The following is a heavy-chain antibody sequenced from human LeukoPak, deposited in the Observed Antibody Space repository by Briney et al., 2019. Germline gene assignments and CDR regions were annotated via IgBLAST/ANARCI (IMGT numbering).Heavy chain of an antibody. CDR2: IYSGGST. CDR1: GFTVSSNY. D-gene: IGHD4-17*01. CDR3: ASTFYGDSPPY. Sequence: GGSLRLSCAASGFTVSSNYMSWVRQAPGKGLEWVSVIYSGGSTCYADSVKGRFTISRDNSKNTLHLQMNSLRAEDTAVYYCASTFYGDSPPYWGRGTLVTVSS. V-gene: IGHV3-66*01. J-gene: IGHJ4*02.